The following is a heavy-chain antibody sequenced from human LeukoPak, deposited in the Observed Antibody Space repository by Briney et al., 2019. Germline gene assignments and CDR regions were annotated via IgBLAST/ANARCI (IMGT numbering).Heavy chain of an antibody. Sequence: ASVKVSCKASGYTFTIDGISWVRQAPGQGLEWMGWINTYNGNANYAQKLQGRVTMTTDTSTSTANMELRSLRSDDAAVYYCARAPGYCSTTSCYSVYYYYYMDFWGKGTTVTVSS. J-gene: IGHJ6*03. D-gene: IGHD2-2*02. V-gene: IGHV1-18*01. CDR2: INTYNGNA. CDR3: ARAPGYCSTTSCYSVYYYYYMDF. CDR1: GYTFTIDG.